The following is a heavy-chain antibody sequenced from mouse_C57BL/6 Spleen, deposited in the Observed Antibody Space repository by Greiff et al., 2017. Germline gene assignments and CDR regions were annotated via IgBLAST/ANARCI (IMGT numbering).Heavy chain of an antibody. CDR3: ARGGCSSSHKGIAY. CDR1: GFNIKNTY. D-gene: IGHD1-1*01. Sequence: EVQLQQSVAELVRPGASVKLSCTASGFNIKNTYMHWVKQRPEQGLEWIGKFDPANGNTKYAPKFQGKATITADTSSNTDYLQLSSLTSEDDAIYDCARGGCSSSHKGIAYWGQGTLVTVSA. J-gene: IGHJ3*01. V-gene: IGHV14-3*01. CDR2: FDPANGNT.